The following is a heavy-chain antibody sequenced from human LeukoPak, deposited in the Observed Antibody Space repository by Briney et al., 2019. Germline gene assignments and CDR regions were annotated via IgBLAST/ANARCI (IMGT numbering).Heavy chain of an antibody. CDR2: INHSGST. CDR3: ARSGGTWIYNY. J-gene: IGHJ4*02. CDR1: GGSFSGYY. D-gene: IGHD1-7*01. V-gene: IGHV4-34*01. Sequence: TSETLSLTCAVYGGSFSGYYWSWIRQPPGKGLEWIGEINHSGSTNYNPSLKSRVTISVDTSKNQFSLKLTSVTAADTAVYYCARSGGTWIYNYWGQGTLVTVSS.